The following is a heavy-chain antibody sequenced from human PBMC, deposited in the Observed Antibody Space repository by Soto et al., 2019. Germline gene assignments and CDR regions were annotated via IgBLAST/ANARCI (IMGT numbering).Heavy chain of an antibody. D-gene: IGHD3-3*01. CDR2: TYYRSKWYN. Sequence: PSQTLSLTCAISGDSVSSNSAAWNWIRQSPSRGLEWLGRTYYRSKWYNDYAVSVKSRITINPDTSKNQFSLQLNSVTPEDTAVYYCARDRGTIFGVVIYYYYYGMDVWGQGTRVTVSS. V-gene: IGHV6-1*01. CDR3: ARDRGTIFGVVIYYYYYGMDV. J-gene: IGHJ6*02. CDR1: GDSVSSNSAA.